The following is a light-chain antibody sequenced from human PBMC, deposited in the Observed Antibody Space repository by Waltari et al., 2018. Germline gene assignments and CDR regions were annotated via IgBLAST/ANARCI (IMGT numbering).Light chain of an antibody. CDR3: SSYTTSSAPGV. CDR2: EVS. V-gene: IGLV2-14*01. Sequence: QSALTQPASLSGSPGQSITLPCSGTASDVGAYDFVSSYQQHPGKTPHLIIYEVSNRPSGITNRFSASKSGNTASLTISGLQAEDEADYYCSSYTTSSAPGVFGTGTRVTVL. CDR1: ASDVGAYDF. J-gene: IGLJ1*01.